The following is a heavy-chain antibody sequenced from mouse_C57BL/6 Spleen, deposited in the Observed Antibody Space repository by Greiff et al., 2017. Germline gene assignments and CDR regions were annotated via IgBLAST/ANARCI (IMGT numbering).Heavy chain of an antibody. V-gene: IGHV1-53*01. Sequence: QVQLQQPGTELVKPGASVKLSCKASGYTFTSYWMHWVKQRPGQGLEWIGNINPSNGGTNYNENVKSKATLTVDKSSNTAYMQLSSLTSEVSAVYYCARDRDSPSRYFAFWGTGTPVTVSS. CDR1: GYTFTSYW. J-gene: IGHJ1*03. D-gene: IGHD3-2*01. CDR3: ARDRDSPSRYFAF. CDR2: INPSNGGT.